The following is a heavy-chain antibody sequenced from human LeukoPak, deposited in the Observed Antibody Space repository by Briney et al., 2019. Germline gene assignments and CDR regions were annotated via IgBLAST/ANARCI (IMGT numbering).Heavy chain of an antibody. CDR2: ISYDGSNK. J-gene: IGHJ4*02. Sequence: GGSLRLSCAASGFTFSSYAMHWVRQAPGKGLEWVAVISYDGSNKYYADSVKGRFTISRDNSKNTLYLQMNSLRAEDTAVYYCACIFGVVIIPIDYWGQGTLVTVSS. D-gene: IGHD3-3*01. V-gene: IGHV3-30-3*01. CDR1: GFTFSSYA. CDR3: ACIFGVVIIPIDY.